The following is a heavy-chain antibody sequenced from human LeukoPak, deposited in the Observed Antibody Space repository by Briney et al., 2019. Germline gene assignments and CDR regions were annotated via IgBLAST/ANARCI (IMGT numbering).Heavy chain of an antibody. CDR1: GFTFSSYA. V-gene: IGHV3-23*01. Sequence: QPGGSLRLSCAASGFTFSSYAMSWVRQAPGKGLEWVSAISGSGGSTYYADSVKGRFTISRDNSKNTLYLQMNSLRAEDTAVYYCARTDISGWSRPLDCWGQGTLVTVSS. D-gene: IGHD6-19*01. CDR2: ISGSGGST. J-gene: IGHJ4*02. CDR3: ARTDISGWSRPLDC.